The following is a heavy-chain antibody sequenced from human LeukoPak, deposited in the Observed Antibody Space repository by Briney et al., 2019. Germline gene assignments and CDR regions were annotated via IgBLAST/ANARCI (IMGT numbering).Heavy chain of an antibody. D-gene: IGHD4-17*01. V-gene: IGHV1-18*01. CDR2: ISAYNGNT. CDR1: GHTFTSYG. J-gene: IGHJ6*03. Sequence: ASVKVSCKASGHTFTSYGISWVRQAPGQGLEWMGWISAYNGNTNYAQKLQGRVTMTTDTSTSTAYMELRSLRSDDTAVYYCARQLRSSYYYYYYMDVWGKGTTVTASS. CDR3: ARQLRSSYYYYYYMDV.